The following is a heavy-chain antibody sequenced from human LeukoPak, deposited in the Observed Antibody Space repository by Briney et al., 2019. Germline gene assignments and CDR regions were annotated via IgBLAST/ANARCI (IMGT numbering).Heavy chain of an antibody. D-gene: IGHD3-16*01. CDR2: IRFDGSNK. CDR3: AREEVWRYAFDI. J-gene: IGHJ4*02. CDR1: RFTFSSYG. Sequence: GGSLRLSCAASRFTFSSYGMHWVRQAPGKGLEWVAFIRFDGSNKYYADSVKGRFTISRDNSKNTLFLQVNSLRAEDTAVYYCAREEVWRYAFDIWGQGTLVTVSS. V-gene: IGHV3-30*02.